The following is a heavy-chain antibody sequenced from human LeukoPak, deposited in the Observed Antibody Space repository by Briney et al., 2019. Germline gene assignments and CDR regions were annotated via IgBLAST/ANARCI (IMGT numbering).Heavy chain of an antibody. J-gene: IGHJ4*02. D-gene: IGHD3-22*01. CDR3: AREGELTYYDSSGYDY. V-gene: IGHV4-39*07. CDR1: GVSIRSGDYY. Sequence: SETLSLTCSVSGVSIRSGDYYWGWIRQSPGKGLEWSGSMSSGGSTFYNPSLKSRVTIPVDTSNDQFSLILSSVTAADTAVYFCAREGELTYYDSSGYDYWGQGTLVTVSS. CDR2: MSSGGST.